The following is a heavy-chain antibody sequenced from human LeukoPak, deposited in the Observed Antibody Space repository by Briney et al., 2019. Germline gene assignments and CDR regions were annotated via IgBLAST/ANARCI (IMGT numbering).Heavy chain of an antibody. Sequence: ASVKVSCTVSGYTLTELSMHWVRQAPGKGLEWMGGFDPEDGETIYAQKFQGRVTMTEDTSTDTAYMELSSLRSEDTAVYYCARDLRKPAYYDSSGYDAFDIWGQGTMVTVSS. CDR1: GYTLTELS. D-gene: IGHD3-22*01. CDR3: ARDLRKPAYYDSSGYDAFDI. CDR2: FDPEDGET. J-gene: IGHJ3*02. V-gene: IGHV1-24*01.